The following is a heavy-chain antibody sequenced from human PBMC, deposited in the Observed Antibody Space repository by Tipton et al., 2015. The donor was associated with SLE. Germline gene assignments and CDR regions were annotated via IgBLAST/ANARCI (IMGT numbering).Heavy chain of an antibody. V-gene: IGHV4-39*01. J-gene: IGHJ4*02. CDR1: GGSISSSYYF. CDR3: ARHPLLHASYYFDY. CDR2: IYFGGST. D-gene: IGHD2-2*01. Sequence: GSLRLSCTVSGGSISSSYYFWGWIRQPPGKGLEWIGSIYFGGSTYYNPSLKSRVTISVHTSKNQFSLRLSSVTAADTAVYYCARHPLLHASYYFDYWGQGTLVTVSS.